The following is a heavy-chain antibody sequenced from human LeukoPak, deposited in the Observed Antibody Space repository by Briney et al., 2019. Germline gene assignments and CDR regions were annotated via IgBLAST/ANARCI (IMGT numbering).Heavy chain of an antibody. Sequence: SETLSLTCTVSGGSISSHYWSWIRQPPGKGLEWIGIIFYSGTTNYNPSLKSRVTISVDTSKNQFSLKLSSVTAADTAVYYCARGGWNKFDYWGQGTLVTVSS. D-gene: IGHD3-22*01. CDR2: IFYSGTT. J-gene: IGHJ4*02. CDR1: GGSISSHY. CDR3: ARGGWNKFDY. V-gene: IGHV4-59*11.